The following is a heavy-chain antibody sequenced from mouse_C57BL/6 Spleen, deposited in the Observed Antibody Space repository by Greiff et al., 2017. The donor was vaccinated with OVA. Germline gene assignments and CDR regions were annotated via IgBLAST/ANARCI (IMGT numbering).Heavy chain of an antibody. CDR2: IYPGSGST. CDR3: ARSDDYDPAWFAY. Sequence: QVQLQQPGAELVKPGASVKMSCKASGYTFTSYWITWVKQRPGQGLEWIGDIYPGSGSTNYNEKFKSKATLTVDTSSCTAYMQLSSLTSEDSAVYYCARSDDYDPAWFAYWGQGTLVTVSA. J-gene: IGHJ3*01. CDR1: GYTFTSYW. V-gene: IGHV1-55*01. D-gene: IGHD2-4*01.